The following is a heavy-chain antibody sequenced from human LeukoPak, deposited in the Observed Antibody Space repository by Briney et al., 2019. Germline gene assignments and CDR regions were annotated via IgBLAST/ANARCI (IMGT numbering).Heavy chain of an antibody. Sequence: PGGSLRLSCVASGFTFSTYSMNWVRQAPGKGLEWVSFISSSSTYIYNADSVKGRFTISRDDARNSLYLQMNSLRAEDTAVYYCARELELRSYFDYWGQGTLVTVSS. CDR2: ISSSSTYI. J-gene: IGHJ4*02. CDR1: GFTFSTYS. CDR3: ARELELRSYFDY. V-gene: IGHV3-21*01. D-gene: IGHD1-7*01.